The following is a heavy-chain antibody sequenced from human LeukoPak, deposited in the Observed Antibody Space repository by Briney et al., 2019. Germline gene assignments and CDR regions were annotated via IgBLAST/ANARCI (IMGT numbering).Heavy chain of an antibody. CDR3: ARDHLANLASRLFDP. CDR2: INHSGST. CDR1: GGSFSGYY. J-gene: IGHJ5*02. D-gene: IGHD3-3*01. V-gene: IGHV4-34*01. Sequence: SETLSLTCAVYGGSFSGYYWSWIRQPPGKGLEWIGEINHSGSTNYNPSLKSRVTISVDTSKNQFSLKLNSVTAADTAVYYCARDHLANLASRLFDPWGQGSLVTVSS.